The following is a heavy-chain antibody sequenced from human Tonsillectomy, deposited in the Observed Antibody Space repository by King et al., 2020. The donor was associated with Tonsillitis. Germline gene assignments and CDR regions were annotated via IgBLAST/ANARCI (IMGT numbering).Heavy chain of an antibody. CDR3: ARDQVPLPGFYYFDY. CDR2: IKQDGSEK. D-gene: IGHD7-27*01. V-gene: IGHV3-7*01. J-gene: IGHJ4*02. Sequence: WVRQAPGKGLEWVANIKQDGSEKYYVDSVKGRFTISRDNAKNSLYLQMNSLRAEDTAVYYCARDQVPLPGFYYFDYWGQGNLVTVSS.